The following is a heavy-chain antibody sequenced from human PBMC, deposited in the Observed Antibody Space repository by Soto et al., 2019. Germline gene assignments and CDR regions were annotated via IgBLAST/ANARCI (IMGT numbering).Heavy chain of an antibody. V-gene: IGHV1-69*08. J-gene: IGHJ4*02. CDR2: IIPILGIA. D-gene: IGHD6-19*01. CDR1: GGTFSSYT. Sequence: QVQLVQSGAEVKKPGSSVKVSCKASGGTFSSYTISWVRQAPGQGLEWMGRIIPILGIANYAQKFQGRVTITADKSTSTAYRELSSLRSEDTAVYYCAREVAGTEGAYWGQGTLVTVSS. CDR3: AREVAGTEGAY.